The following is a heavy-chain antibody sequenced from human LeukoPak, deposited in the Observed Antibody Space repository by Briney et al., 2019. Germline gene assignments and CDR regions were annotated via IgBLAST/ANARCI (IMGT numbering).Heavy chain of an antibody. J-gene: IGHJ5*02. CDR3: ARVIPRYWFDP. Sequence: SETLSLTCTVYGGSFSGYYWSWIRQPPGKGLEWIGEINHSGSTNYNPSLKSRVTISVDTSKNQFSLKLSSVTAADTAVYYCARVIPRYWFDPWGQGTLVTVSS. CDR1: GGSFSGYY. CDR2: INHSGST. D-gene: IGHD2-2*02. V-gene: IGHV4-34*01.